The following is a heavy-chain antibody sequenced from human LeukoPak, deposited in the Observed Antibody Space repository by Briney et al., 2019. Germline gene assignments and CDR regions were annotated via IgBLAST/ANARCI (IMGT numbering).Heavy chain of an antibody. V-gene: IGHV3-49*04. Sequence: GESLKISCTASGFSFGDYNMNWVRQAPGNGLEWVGYIRSKIHDGTTDYAASVKGRFTISRDDSRTIAYLQMTSLKSEDTAVYYCSRGQKDPYGPEFDYWGQGTLSPSPQ. D-gene: IGHD3-10*01. J-gene: IGHJ4*02. CDR1: GFSFGDYN. CDR3: SRGQKDPYGPEFDY. CDR2: IRSKIHDGTT.